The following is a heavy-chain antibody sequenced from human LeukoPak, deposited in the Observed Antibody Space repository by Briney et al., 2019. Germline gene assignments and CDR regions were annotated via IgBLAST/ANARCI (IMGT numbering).Heavy chain of an antibody. Sequence: PGGSLRLSCAASGFTFSSYTMSWVRQAPGKGLEWVSTITTSDGNTYYADSVKGRFTVSRDNSKNTLYLQMNSLRAEDTAVYYCAKDGASRVAVAGTGVDYWGQGTLVTVSS. D-gene: IGHD6-19*01. CDR1: GFTFSSYT. CDR3: AKDGASRVAVAGTGVDY. V-gene: IGHV3-23*01. J-gene: IGHJ4*02. CDR2: ITTSDGNT.